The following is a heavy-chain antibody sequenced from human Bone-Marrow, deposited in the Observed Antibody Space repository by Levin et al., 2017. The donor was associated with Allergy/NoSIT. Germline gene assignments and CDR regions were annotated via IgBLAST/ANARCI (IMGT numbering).Heavy chain of an antibody. J-gene: IGHJ6*02. CDR2: INPNSGGT. D-gene: IGHD5-18*01. V-gene: IGHV1-2*04. Sequence: ASVKVSCKASGYTFTGYYMHWVRQAPGQGLEWMGWINPNSGGTNYAQKFQGWVTMTRDTSISTAYMELSRLRSDDTAVYYCARAESAAMAPYYYYYGMDVWGQGTTVTVSS. CDR1: GYTFTGYY. CDR3: ARAESAAMAPYYYYYGMDV.